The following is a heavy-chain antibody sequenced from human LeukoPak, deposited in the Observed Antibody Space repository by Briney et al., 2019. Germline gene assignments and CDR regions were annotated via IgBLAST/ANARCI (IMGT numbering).Heavy chain of an antibody. CDR3: STDPRKSIAGAGLFDS. CDR1: GFTYSKAW. CDR2: IKRKIDGGTT. Sequence: GGSLRLSCAASGFTYSKAWMTWVRQAAEKGLEWVDRIKRKIDGGTTDYAEPVKGRFTISRDDSESMLYLQMNSLKTEDTALYYCSTDPRKSIAGAGLFDSWGQGTLVTVSS. V-gene: IGHV3-15*01. D-gene: IGHD6-13*01. J-gene: IGHJ4*02.